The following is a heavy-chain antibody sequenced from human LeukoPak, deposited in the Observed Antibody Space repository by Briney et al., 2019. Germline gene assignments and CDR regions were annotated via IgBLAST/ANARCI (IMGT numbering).Heavy chain of an antibody. CDR3: ARENTGSYYYYYMDV. CDR2: VYYSGST. CDR1: GGSISTYY. D-gene: IGHD1-26*01. Sequence: SETLSLTCNVSGGSISTYYWSWIRQPPGKGPEWIGYVYYSGSTNYNPSLKSRVTISVDTSKNQFSLNLSSVTAADTAVYYCARENTGSYYYYYMDVWGKGTTVTVSS. J-gene: IGHJ6*03. V-gene: IGHV4-59*01.